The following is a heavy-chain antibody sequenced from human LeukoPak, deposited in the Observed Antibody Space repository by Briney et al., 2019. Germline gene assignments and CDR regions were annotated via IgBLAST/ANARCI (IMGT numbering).Heavy chain of an antibody. D-gene: IGHD2-2*01. V-gene: IGHV3-23*01. J-gene: IGHJ4*02. Sequence: PPGGSLSLSCAASGLTFINYAMNWVRQAPGRGLEWVSSVTGSGRDTYHADSVKGRFTISRDNSKNTLYLQMNSLRAEDTAIYYCAKGAREYCSGPICYPFDYWGQGTLVTVSS. CDR3: AKGAREYCSGPICYPFDY. CDR2: VTGSGRDT. CDR1: GLTFINYA.